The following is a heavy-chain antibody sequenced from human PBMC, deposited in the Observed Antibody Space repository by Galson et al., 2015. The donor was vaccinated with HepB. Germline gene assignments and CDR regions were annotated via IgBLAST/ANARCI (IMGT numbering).Heavy chain of an antibody. V-gene: IGHV1-69*13. J-gene: IGHJ4*02. D-gene: IGHD2-21*01. CDR3: ARAQEEAYCGGDCFIWQQTFDY. CDR1: GGTFSSYA. Sequence: SVTVSCKASGGTFSSYAISWVRQAPGQGLEWMGGIIPIFGTANYAQKFQGRVTITADESTSTAYMELSSLRSEDTAVYYCARAQEEAYCGGDCFIWQQTFDYWGQGTLVTVSS. CDR2: IIPIFGTA.